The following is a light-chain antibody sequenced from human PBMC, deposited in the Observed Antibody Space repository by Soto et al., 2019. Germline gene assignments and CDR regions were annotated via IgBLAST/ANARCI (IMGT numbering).Light chain of an antibody. J-gene: IGLJ2*01. CDR2: EVS. CDR3: SSYTSSSTLV. CDR1: SSDVGGYNY. Sequence: QSALTQPASVSGSPGQSITISCTGTSSDVGGYNYVSWYQQHPGKVPKLIIHEVSNRPSAVSNRFSGSKSGNTASLTISGLQAEDEADYYCSSYTSSSTLVFGGGTQLTVL. V-gene: IGLV2-14*01.